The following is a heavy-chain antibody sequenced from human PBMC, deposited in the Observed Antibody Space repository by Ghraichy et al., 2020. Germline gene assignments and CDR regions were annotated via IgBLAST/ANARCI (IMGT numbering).Heavy chain of an antibody. CDR1: RSIISCYS. D-gene: IGHD3-10*01. Sequence: GESLNISCTAPRSIISCYSMNWVRQTPGRGLEWVSFITSSSNLVYHADAVKGRFTISRDNAKNSVSLQMNSLRADDTGLYYCVREIGASRYGQGFDSWGQGTLVIVSS. CDR3: VREIGASRYGQGFDS. CDR2: ITSSSNLV. J-gene: IGHJ4*02. V-gene: IGHV3-48*04.